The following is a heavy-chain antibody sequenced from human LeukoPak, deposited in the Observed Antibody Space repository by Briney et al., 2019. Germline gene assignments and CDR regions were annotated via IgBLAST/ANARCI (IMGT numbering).Heavy chain of an antibody. CDR3: ARDPIFNRGNYYFDY. Sequence: KSGGSPRLSCAASGFTFNSYEMNWVRQAPGKGLEWVSYISSSGSTIFYADSVRGRFTIPRDNAKNSLYLQMNSLRAEDTALYYCARDPIFNRGNYYFDYWGQGTLVTVSS. D-gene: IGHD3-3*02. CDR2: ISSSGSTI. CDR1: GFTFNSYE. J-gene: IGHJ4*02. V-gene: IGHV3-48*03.